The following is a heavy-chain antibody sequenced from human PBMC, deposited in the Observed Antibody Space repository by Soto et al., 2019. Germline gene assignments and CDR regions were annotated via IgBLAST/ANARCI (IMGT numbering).Heavy chain of an antibody. D-gene: IGHD5-18*01. CDR3: ARVQLLPNPAFDF. J-gene: IGHJ4*02. Sequence: QVQLVQSGAEVRKPGASVKVSCKASGYTFSTYGINWVRQAPGQHLEWLGWISPRNGNTNYAQSVQGRVTLTTDASAGTAYLELKHLRSDDTAVYYCARVQLLPNPAFDFWGQGTLVTVSS. CDR1: GYTFSTYG. CDR2: ISPRNGNT. V-gene: IGHV1-18*04.